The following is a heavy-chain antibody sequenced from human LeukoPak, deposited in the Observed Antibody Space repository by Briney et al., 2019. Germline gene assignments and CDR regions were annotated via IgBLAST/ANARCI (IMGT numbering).Heavy chain of an antibody. V-gene: IGHV3-74*01. CDR1: GFTFNTYR. D-gene: IGHD4/OR15-4a*01. Sequence: PGGSLRLSCAASGFTFNTYRMTWVRQAPGKGLEWVSRINSDGSSTIYADAVKGRYTISRDNAKNTLYLQMNSLRAEDTAVYYCVRGYGGNTFDYWGQGTLATVSS. CDR2: INSDGSST. CDR3: VRGYGGNTFDY. J-gene: IGHJ4*02.